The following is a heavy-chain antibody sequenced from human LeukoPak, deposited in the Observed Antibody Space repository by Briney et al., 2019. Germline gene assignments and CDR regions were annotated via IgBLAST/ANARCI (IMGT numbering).Heavy chain of an antibody. J-gene: IGHJ6*02. CDR3: ARDQTRYGSETYQGGMDV. V-gene: IGHV3-33*01. CDR2: IWDDGSNK. D-gene: IGHD3-10*01. CDR1: GFIFSSYG. Sequence: QTGGSLRLSCAASGFIFSSYGMRWVRQAPGKGLEWVAVIWDDGSNKYYADSVKGRFTISRDNSKNMVYLQMNSLRADDTAVYYCARDQTRYGSETYQGGMDVWGQGTTATVSS.